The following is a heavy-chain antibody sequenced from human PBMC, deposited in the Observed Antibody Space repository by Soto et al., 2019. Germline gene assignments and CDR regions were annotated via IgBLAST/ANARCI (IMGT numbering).Heavy chain of an antibody. CDR1: GGTFSSYA. Sequence: QVQLVQSGAEVKKPGSSVKVSCKASGGTFSSYAISWVRQAPGQGLEWMGGIIPIFGTANYAQKFQGRVTITADESTSPAYMELSSVSSEDTAVYYCARGLQRGLYYYGMDVWGQGTTVTVSS. D-gene: IGHD1-1*01. CDR3: ARGLQRGLYYYGMDV. CDR2: IIPIFGTA. V-gene: IGHV1-69*12. J-gene: IGHJ6*02.